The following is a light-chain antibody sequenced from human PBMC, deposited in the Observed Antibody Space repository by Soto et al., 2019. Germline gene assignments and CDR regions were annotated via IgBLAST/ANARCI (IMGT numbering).Light chain of an antibody. CDR3: QQSYSRVT. CDR2: AAS. Sequence: DIQMTQSPSSLSASVGDGVTITCRASQSIISYVSWYQQXPGKAPKLLIYAASRSQSGVPSRFSGSRSGTDFTLTISSLQPEDFATYYCQQSYSRVTFGQGTKVDIK. J-gene: IGKJ1*01. V-gene: IGKV1-39*01. CDR1: QSIISY.